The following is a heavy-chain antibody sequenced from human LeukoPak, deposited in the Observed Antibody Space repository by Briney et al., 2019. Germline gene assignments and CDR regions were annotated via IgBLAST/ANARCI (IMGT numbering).Heavy chain of an antibody. J-gene: IGHJ4*02. CDR2: IYHSGST. Sequence: ASETLSLTCAVSGGSISSGGYSWSWIRQPPGKGLEWIGYIYHSGSTYYNPSLKSRVTISVDRSKNQFSLKLSSVTAADTAVYYCARSPYDILTGYSYYFDYWGQGTLVTVSS. CDR3: ARSPYDILTGYSYYFDY. V-gene: IGHV4-30-2*01. CDR1: GGSISSGGYS. D-gene: IGHD3-9*01.